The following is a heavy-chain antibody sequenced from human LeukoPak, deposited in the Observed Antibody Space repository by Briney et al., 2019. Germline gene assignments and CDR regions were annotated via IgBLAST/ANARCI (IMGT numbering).Heavy chain of an antibody. V-gene: IGHV4-39*01. D-gene: IGHD2-15*01. Sequence: SETLPLTCTVSGGSISDSYYYWGWNRQSPGKGLEWIGTLSFSGNTYYNPSLKSRVTISVDTSKNQISMGLSSVTAADTAVYYCAGRLEEIAVMAAAGHNGAEYFQQWGQGTLVTVTS. CDR3: AGRLEEIAVMAAAGHNGAEYFQQ. CDR1: GGSISDSYYY. CDR2: LSFSGNT. J-gene: IGHJ1*01.